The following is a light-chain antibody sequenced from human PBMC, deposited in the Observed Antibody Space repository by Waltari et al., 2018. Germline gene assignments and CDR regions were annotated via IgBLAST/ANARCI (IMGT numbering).Light chain of an antibody. CDR3: HQYGSSPRA. CDR2: GAS. J-gene: IGKJ1*01. Sequence: EIVLTQSPGTLSLSPGERATLSCRASQTVSSNYVAWYQQKPGQAPRLLIYGASSRATGIPDRFSGSGSGTDFTLTISRLEPEDFAVYYCHQYGSSPRAFGQGTKVEIK. V-gene: IGKV3-20*01. CDR1: QTVSSNY.